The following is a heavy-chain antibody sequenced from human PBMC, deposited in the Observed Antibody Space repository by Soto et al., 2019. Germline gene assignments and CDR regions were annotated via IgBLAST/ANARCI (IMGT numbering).Heavy chain of an antibody. D-gene: IGHD2-15*01. V-gene: IGHV1-18*04. CDR1: GYTFTSYG. CDR2: ISAYNGNT. Sequence: QVQLVQSGAEVKKPGASVKVSCKASGYTFTSYGINWVRQAPGQGLEWMGWISAYNGNTNYAQKLQGRVTMTKDTSTSTAYMELRSLRSDDTAVYYCARAGYCSGGSCYPHYYYYYGMDVWGQGTTVTVSS. CDR3: ARAGYCSGGSCYPHYYYYYGMDV. J-gene: IGHJ6*02.